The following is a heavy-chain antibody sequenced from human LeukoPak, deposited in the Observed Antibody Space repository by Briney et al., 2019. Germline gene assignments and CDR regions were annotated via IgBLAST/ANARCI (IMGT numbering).Heavy chain of an antibody. V-gene: IGHV4-59*01. D-gene: IGHD5-18*01. CDR2: IYYSGST. CDR1: GGSISSYY. CDR3: ARGNYGYYYYYYYMDV. J-gene: IGHJ6*03. Sequence: SQTLSLTCTVSGGSISSYYWSWIRQPPGKGLEWIGYIYYSGSTNYNPSLKSRVTISVDTSKNQFSLKLSSVTAADTAVYYCARGNYGYYYYYYYMDVWGKGTPVTVSS.